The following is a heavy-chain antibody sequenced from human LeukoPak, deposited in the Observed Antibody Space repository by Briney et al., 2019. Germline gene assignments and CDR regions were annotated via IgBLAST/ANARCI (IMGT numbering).Heavy chain of an antibody. CDR2: IIPIFGTA. CDR3: ASGEDTYYYDSSGRPPGPFDP. J-gene: IGHJ5*02. D-gene: IGHD3-22*01. Sequence: SVKVSCKASGGTFISYAISWVRQAPGQGLEWMGGIIPIFGTANYAQKFQGRVTITADKSTSTAYMELSSLRSEDTAVYYCASGEDTYYYDSSGRPPGPFDPWGQGTLVTVSS. V-gene: IGHV1-69*06. CDR1: GGTFISYA.